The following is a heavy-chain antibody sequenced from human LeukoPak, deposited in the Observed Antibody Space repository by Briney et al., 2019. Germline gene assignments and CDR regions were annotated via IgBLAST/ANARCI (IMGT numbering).Heavy chain of an antibody. J-gene: IGHJ4*02. CDR2: INWSGGST. CDR3: ARAPITSPFYFDY. V-gene: IGHV3-20*04. Sequence: GGSLRLSCTTSGFAFDEHGMSWVRQVPGKGLEWVSGINWSGGSTGYADPLRGRFTISRDNAKNSLYLQMDSLRAEDTALYYCARAPITSPFYFDYWGQGTLVTVSS. CDR1: GFAFDEHG. D-gene: IGHD2-2*01.